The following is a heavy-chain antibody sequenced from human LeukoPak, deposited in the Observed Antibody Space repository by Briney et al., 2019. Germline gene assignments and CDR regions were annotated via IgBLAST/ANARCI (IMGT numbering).Heavy chain of an antibody. CDR3: ARGRNFDSSGSVDY. J-gene: IGHJ4*02. V-gene: IGHV3-48*04. CDR1: GFTFSTHN. D-gene: IGHD3-22*01. Sequence: GGSLRLSCAASGFTFSTHNMNWVRQAPGKGLEWVSYISSTTRTIYYADSMKGRFTISRDNAKSSLYLQMNSLRAEDTAVYYCARGRNFDSSGSVDYWGQGTLVTVSS. CDR2: ISSTTRTI.